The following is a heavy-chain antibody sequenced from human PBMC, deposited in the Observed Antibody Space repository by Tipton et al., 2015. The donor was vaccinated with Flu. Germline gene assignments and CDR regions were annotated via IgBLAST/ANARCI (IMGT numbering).Heavy chain of an antibody. Sequence: TLSLTCSVSGDSIGSNYFWAWIRQPPGKGLEWVANVHRSGNGYYNPSLRSRVTISVDTSRNQFSLKMSSVTAAHTAVYYCARRDYSNYVSEPRNWFDLWGQGTPVTVSS. CDR3: ARRDYSNYVSEPRNWFDL. D-gene: IGHD4-11*01. V-gene: IGHV4-38-2*01. CDR1: GDSIGSNYF. J-gene: IGHJ5*02. CDR2: VHRSGNG.